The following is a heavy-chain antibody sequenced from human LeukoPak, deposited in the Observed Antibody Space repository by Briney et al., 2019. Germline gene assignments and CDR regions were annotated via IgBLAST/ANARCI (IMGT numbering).Heavy chain of an antibody. J-gene: IGHJ4*02. D-gene: IGHD3-10*01. V-gene: IGHV3-21*01. CDR3: ARGPSGLLWFGESALNY. CDR2: ISSSSSYI. Sequence: PGGSLRLSCAASGFTFSSYSMNWVRQAPGKGLEWVSSISSSSSYIYYAYSMKGRFTVSRDNAKNSLYLQMNSLRAEDTAVYYCARGPSGLLWFGESALNYWGQGTLVTVSS. CDR1: GFTFSSYS.